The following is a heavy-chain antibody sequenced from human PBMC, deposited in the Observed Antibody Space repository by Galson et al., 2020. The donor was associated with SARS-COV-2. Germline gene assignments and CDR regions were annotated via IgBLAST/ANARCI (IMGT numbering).Heavy chain of an antibody. V-gene: IGHV4-30-2*01. CDR1: GGSMDSNTYS. J-gene: IGHJ4*02. CDR3: ARGLRGLNYFDY. D-gene: IGHD3-10*01. CDR2: LYHSGNT. Sequence: SETLSLTCTVSGGSMDSNTYSWCWLRQPPGKGLEWIGYLYHSGNTYYHPSVRSRVTVSGAWSENQFSLTLNSVTAADTAVYYCARGLRGLNYFDYWGQGIRVVVSS.